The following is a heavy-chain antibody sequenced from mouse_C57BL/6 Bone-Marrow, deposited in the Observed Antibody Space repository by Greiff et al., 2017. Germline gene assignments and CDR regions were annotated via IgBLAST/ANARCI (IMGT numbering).Heavy chain of an antibody. D-gene: IGHD1-1*01. CDR2: IWWDDDK. CDR1: GFSLSTFGMG. CDR3: ARRNYYGSSSYYFDY. J-gene: IGHJ2*01. V-gene: IGHV8-8*01. Sequence: SGPGILQPSQTLSLTCSFSGFSLSTFGMGVGWIRQPSGKGLEWLAHIWWDDDKYYNPALKSRLTISKDTSKNQVFLKIANVDTADTATYYCARRNYYGSSSYYFDYWGQGTTLTVSS.